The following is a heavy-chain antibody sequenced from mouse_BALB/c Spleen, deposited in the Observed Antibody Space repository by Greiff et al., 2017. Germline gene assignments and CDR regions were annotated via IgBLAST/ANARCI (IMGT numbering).Heavy chain of an antibody. CDR2: ISSGSSTI. D-gene: IGHD2-13*01. CDR1: GFTFSSFG. Sequence: DVKLVESGGGLVQPGGSRKLSCAASGFTFSSFGMHWVRQAPEKGLEWVAYISSGSSTIYYADTVKGRFTISRDNPKNTLFLQMTSLRSEDTAMYYCARDYSLAMDYWGQGTSVTVSS. J-gene: IGHJ4*01. CDR3: ARDYSLAMDY. V-gene: IGHV5-17*02.